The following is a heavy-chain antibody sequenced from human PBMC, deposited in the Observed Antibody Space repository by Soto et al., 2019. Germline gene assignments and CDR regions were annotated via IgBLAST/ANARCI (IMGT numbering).Heavy chain of an antibody. J-gene: IGHJ4*02. V-gene: IGHV3-49*03. D-gene: IGHD3-3*01. CDR2: ITSKAYGGTT. Sequence: PGGSLRLSCTASGFTFGDYAMSWFRQAPGKGLEWVSFITSKAYGGTTEYAASVKGRFTISRDDSKSIAYLQMNSLKTEDTAIYYCARVNSYGVVIYYFDDWGQGTLVTVSS. CDR1: GFTFGDYA. CDR3: ARVNSYGVVIYYFDD.